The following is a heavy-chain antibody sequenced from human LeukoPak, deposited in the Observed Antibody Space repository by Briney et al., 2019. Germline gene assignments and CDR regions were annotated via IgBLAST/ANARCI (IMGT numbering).Heavy chain of an antibody. J-gene: IGHJ4*02. CDR3: ARDRLRITGTPDMDY. Sequence: SVKVSCKASGGTFSSYAISWVRQAPGQGLEWMGGIIPIFGTANYAQKFQGRVTITADEPTSTAYMELSSLRSEDTAVYYCARDRLRITGTPDMDYWGQGTLVTVSS. CDR1: GGTFSSYA. V-gene: IGHV1-69*13. D-gene: IGHD1-20*01. CDR2: IIPIFGTA.